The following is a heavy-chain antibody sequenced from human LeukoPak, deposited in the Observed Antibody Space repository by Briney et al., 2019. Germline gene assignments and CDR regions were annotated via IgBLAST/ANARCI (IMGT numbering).Heavy chain of an antibody. Sequence: PGRSLRLSCAASGFTFSSYGMHWVRQAPGKGLEWVAVISYDGSNKYYADSVKGRFTISRDNSKNTLYLQMNSLRAEDTAVYYCAKQGYYDSSGYSDFDYGGQGTLVTASS. CDR3: AKQGYYDSSGYSDFDY. CDR1: GFTFSSYG. CDR2: ISYDGSNK. J-gene: IGHJ4*02. V-gene: IGHV3-30*18. D-gene: IGHD3-22*01.